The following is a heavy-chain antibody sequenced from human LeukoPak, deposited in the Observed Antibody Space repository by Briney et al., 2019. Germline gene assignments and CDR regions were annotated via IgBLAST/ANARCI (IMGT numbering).Heavy chain of an antibody. V-gene: IGHV1-46*01. CDR2: INPYDGST. J-gene: IGHJ4*02. Sequence: ASVTVSCKASGYTFTSYYMHWVRQAPGQGLEWMGIINPYDGSTSYAQKFQGRVTMTRDTSTSTVYMELSSLRSEDTAVYYCARDHEYYYGSGSYYRGGCDYWGQGTLVSLST. CDR3: ARDHEYYYGSGSYYRGGCDY. CDR1: GYTFTSYY. D-gene: IGHD3-10*01.